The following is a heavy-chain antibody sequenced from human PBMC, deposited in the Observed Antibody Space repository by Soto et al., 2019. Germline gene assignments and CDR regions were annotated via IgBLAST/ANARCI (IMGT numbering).Heavy chain of an antibody. Sequence: ASVNVSCKTSGYTFINFGITWVRQAPGQGLEWVGKIRGYNGDTNYAPRLQGRVTMTTDTSTSTAYLELRTLRSDDTAVYYCARGRHRNPDYWGQGTLVTVSS. CDR1: GYTFINFG. V-gene: IGHV1-18*04. D-gene: IGHD4-4*01. CDR3: ARGRHRNPDY. CDR2: IRGYNGDT. J-gene: IGHJ4*02.